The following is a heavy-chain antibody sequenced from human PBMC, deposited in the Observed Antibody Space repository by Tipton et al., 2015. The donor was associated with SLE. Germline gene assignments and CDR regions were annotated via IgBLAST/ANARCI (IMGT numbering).Heavy chain of an antibody. CDR2: ISRSGVA. CDR3: AKASGDFWTNDPLGY. CDR1: GFTFKNYA. J-gene: IGHJ1*01. Sequence: SLRLSCAASGFTFKNYAMNWVRQAPGKGLEWVSGISRSGVAYYADSVKGRFTISRGNSKNTLYLQMNTLRADDTAVYYCAKASGDFWTNDPLGYWGPSTLVPVSS. D-gene: IGHD3/OR15-3a*01. V-gene: IGHV3-23*01.